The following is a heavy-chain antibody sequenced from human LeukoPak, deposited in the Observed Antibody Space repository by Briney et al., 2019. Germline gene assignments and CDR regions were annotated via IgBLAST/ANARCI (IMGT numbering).Heavy chain of an antibody. CDR2: SNPNSGGT. CDR1: GYTFTGYY. CDR3: ARIKWYYYDSSGLFDY. Sequence: GASVNVSCKASGYTFTGYYMHWVRQAPGQGLEWMGRSNPNSGGTNYAQKFQGRVTMTRDTSISTAYMELSRLRSDDTAVYYCARIKWYYYDSSGLFDYWGQGTLVTVSS. D-gene: IGHD3-22*01. J-gene: IGHJ4*02. V-gene: IGHV1-2*06.